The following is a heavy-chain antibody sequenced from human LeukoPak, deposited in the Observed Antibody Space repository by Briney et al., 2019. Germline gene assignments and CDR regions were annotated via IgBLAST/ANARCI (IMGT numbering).Heavy chain of an antibody. D-gene: IGHD3-3*01. CDR1: GGSISSYY. V-gene: IGHV4-59*01. J-gene: IGHJ5*02. CDR3: ARSEDFWSGYFSFNWFDP. CDR2: IYYSGST. Sequence: SETLSLTCTVSGGSISSYYWSWIRQPPGKGLEWIGYIYYSGSTDYNPSLKSRVTTSVDTSKNQFSLKLSSVTAADTAVYYCARSEDFWSGYFSFNWFDPWGQGTLVTVSS.